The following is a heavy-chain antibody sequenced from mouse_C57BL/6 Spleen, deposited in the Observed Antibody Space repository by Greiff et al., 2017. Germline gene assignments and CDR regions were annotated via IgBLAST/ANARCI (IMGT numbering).Heavy chain of an antibody. V-gene: IGHV5-6*01. Sequence: EVKLLESGGDLVKPGGSLKLSCAASGFTFSSYGMSWVRQTPDKRLEWVATISSGGSYTYYPASVKGRFTISRDNAKNTLYLQMSSLKSEDTAMYYCARQGCYGSSYGYFDVWGTGTTVTVSS. D-gene: IGHD1-1*01. CDR2: ISSGGSYT. J-gene: IGHJ1*03. CDR1: GFTFSSYG. CDR3: ARQGCYGSSYGYFDV.